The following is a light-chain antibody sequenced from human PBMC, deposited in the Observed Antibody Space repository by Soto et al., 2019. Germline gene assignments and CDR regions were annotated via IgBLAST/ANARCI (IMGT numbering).Light chain of an antibody. CDR2: DVS. J-gene: IGLJ2*01. CDR1: SSDVGGYNY. V-gene: IGLV2-14*01. Sequence: QSALTQPASVSGSPGESITISCTGTSSDVGGYNYVSWYQQHPGKAPKLMSYDVSNRHSGVSNRFSGSKSGNTASLTIYGLQAEDEADYYCSSYTSSSPGVFGGGTKLTVL. CDR3: SSYTSSSPGV.